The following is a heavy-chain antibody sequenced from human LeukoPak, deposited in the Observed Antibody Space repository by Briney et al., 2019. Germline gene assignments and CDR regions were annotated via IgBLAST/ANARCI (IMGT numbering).Heavy chain of an antibody. J-gene: IGHJ5*02. V-gene: IGHV4-39*01. CDR2: IYYSGST. Sequence: SETLSLTCTVSGGSLSSSGYYWGWLRQPPGTGREWLASIYYSGSTYYNPSLKSRVTISVDTSKNQLSLKLSSLTAADTAVYYCARHEYSGSYYGLSWFDPWGQGTLVTVSS. D-gene: IGHD1-26*01. CDR1: GGSLSSSGYY. CDR3: ARHEYSGSYYGLSWFDP.